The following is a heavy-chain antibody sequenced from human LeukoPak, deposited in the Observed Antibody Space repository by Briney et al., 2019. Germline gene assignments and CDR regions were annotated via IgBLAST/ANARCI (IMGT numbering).Heavy chain of an antibody. CDR1: GFTFSAFV. V-gene: IGHV3-23*01. CDR2: ISATGGTT. CDR3: AKGKQTAFLDWFDP. J-gene: IGHJ5*02. D-gene: IGHD2-21*02. Sequence: PGGSLRLSSAASGFTFSAFVMSWVRQAPGKGLQWVSAISATGGTTYYADSVKGRFTSSRDNSKNVLYLQLSSLRAEDTAIYYCAKGKQTAFLDWFDPWGQGALVTVSS.